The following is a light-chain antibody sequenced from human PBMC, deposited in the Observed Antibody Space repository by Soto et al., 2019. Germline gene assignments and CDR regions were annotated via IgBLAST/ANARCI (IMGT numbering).Light chain of an antibody. CDR3: QQYGSSPRT. V-gene: IGKV3-20*01. CDR2: GAS. J-gene: IGKJ1*01. Sequence: EIVMTQSPATLAVAPVEIAPLSWSASQSVSSNLACYQQKPGQAPSPLIYGASTRATGVPDRFSGSGSGTDFTLTISRLEPEDFAVYYCQQYGSSPRTFGQGTKVDI. CDR1: QSVSSN.